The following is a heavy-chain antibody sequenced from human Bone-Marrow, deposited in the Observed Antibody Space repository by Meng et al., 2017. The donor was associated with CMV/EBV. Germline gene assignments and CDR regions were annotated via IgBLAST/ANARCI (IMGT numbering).Heavy chain of an antibody. D-gene: IGHD1-26*01. CDR3: ARDRGELVGAPVV. CDR2: ISSSSSYI. J-gene: IGHJ4*02. CDR1: GFTFSSYS. V-gene: IGHV3-21*01. Sequence: GGSLRLSCAAPGFTFSSYSMNWVRQAPGKGLEWVSSISSSSSYIYYADSVKCRFTISRDNAKDALYLQMNSLSAEDTAVYYCARDRGELVGAPVVWREGTLLTVS.